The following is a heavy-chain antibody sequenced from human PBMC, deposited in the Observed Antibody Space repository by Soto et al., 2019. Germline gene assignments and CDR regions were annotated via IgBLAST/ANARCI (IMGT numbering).Heavy chain of an antibody. CDR3: SRRAPEGFDP. V-gene: IGHV4-39*01. J-gene: IGHJ5*02. Sequence: SETLSLTCTVSGASISRSPYCWAWIRQPPGKGLERVGSLCYSGNYYRPSLKSRVTISVDTSKNQLSLNLTSVTAADTAIYYCSRRAPEGFDPWGQGTLVIVSS. CDR1: GASISRSPYC. CDR2: LCYSGN.